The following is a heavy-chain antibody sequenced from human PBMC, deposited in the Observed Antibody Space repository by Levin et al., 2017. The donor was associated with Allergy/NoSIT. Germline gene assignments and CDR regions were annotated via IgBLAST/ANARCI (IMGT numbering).Heavy chain of an antibody. CDR3: ARLHSYGFFDY. CDR2: IYYSGST. CDR1: GGSISSSSYY. J-gene: IGHJ4*02. D-gene: IGHD5-18*01. Sequence: SETLSLTCTVSGGSISSSSYYWGWIRQPPGKGLEWIGSIYYSGSTYYNPSLKSRVTISVDTSKNQFSLKLSSVTAADTAVYYCARLHSYGFFDYWGQGTLVTVSS. V-gene: IGHV4-39*01.